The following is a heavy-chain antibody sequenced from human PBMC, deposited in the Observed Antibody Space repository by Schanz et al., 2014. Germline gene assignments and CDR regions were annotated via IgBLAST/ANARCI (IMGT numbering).Heavy chain of an antibody. Sequence: EVQLVESGGGLVKPGDSLRLSCAASGFTFSSYTMKWVRQAPGKGLEWVSYISSDNNYAYYADSMRGRFTISRDNAKNSLYLQMNSLRAEDTAVYYCARDGAGRAPDAFDIWGQGTMVTVSS. V-gene: IGHV3-21*05. CDR3: ARDGAGRAPDAFDI. D-gene: IGHD1-26*01. CDR1: GFTFSSYT. CDR2: ISSDNNYA. J-gene: IGHJ3*02.